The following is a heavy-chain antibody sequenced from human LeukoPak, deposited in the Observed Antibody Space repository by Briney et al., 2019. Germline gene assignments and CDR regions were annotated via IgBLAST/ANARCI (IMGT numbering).Heavy chain of an antibody. Sequence: GGSLRLSCAASGFTFSSYWMHWVRQAPGKGLVWVSRTNSDGSSTSYADSVKGRFTISRDNAKNTLYLQMNSLRAEDTAVYYCARLGSQGGVAALDYWGQGTLVTVSS. CDR3: ARLGSQGGVAALDY. V-gene: IGHV3-74*01. D-gene: IGHD6-25*01. CDR1: GFTFSSYW. J-gene: IGHJ4*02. CDR2: TNSDGSST.